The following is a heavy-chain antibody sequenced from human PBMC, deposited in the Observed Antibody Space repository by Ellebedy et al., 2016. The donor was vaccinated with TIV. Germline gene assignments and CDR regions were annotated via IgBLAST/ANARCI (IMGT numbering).Heavy chain of an antibody. D-gene: IGHD3-10*01. CDR1: GFTFSSYG. J-gene: IGHJ4*02. V-gene: IGHV3-33*01. CDR3: ARDGAPYFGSGSYIYYFDY. Sequence: GGSLRLXXAASGFTFSSYGMHWVRQAPGKGLEWVAVIWYDGNNKYYPDSVKGRFTISRDDSKNTVYLQMNSLRADDTAVYYCARDGAPYFGSGSYIYYFDYWGQGTLVTVSS. CDR2: IWYDGNNK.